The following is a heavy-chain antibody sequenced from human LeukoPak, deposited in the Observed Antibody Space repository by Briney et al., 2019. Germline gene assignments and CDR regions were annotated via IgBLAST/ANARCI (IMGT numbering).Heavy chain of an antibody. CDR1: GFTFSSYE. V-gene: IGHV3-48*03. D-gene: IGHD3-22*01. CDR3: ARDGLYYYDSSGYQPFDY. Sequence: GGSLRLSCAASGFTFSSYEMNWVRQAPGKGPEWVSYISSSGSTIYYADSVKGRFTISRDNAKNSLYLQMNSLRAEDTAVYYCARDGLYYYDSSGYQPFDYWGQGTLVTVSS. CDR2: ISSSGSTI. J-gene: IGHJ4*02.